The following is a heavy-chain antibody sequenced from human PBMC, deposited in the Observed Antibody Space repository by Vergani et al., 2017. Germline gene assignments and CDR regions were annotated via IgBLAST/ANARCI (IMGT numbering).Heavy chain of an antibody. CDR2: IYSGGST. Sequence: EVQLVESGGGLVQPGGSLRLSCAASGFTVSSNYMSWVRQAPGKGLEWVSVIYSGGSTYYADSVKGRFTISRHNSKNTRCLQMNSRRAEDTAVYYCARGGVQLWGPNDYWGQGTLVTVSS. V-gene: IGHV3-53*04. J-gene: IGHJ4*02. CDR3: ARGGVQLWGPNDY. CDR1: GFTVSSNY. D-gene: IGHD5-18*01.